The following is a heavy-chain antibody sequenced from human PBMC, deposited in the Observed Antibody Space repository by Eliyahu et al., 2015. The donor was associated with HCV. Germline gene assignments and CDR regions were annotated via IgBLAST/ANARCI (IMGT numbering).Heavy chain of an antibody. CDR1: GGSXSXGDYY. J-gene: IGHJ5*02. D-gene: IGHD5/OR15-5a*01. V-gene: IGHV4-30-4*01. Sequence: QVQLQESGPXLVKPSQTLSXTCXXSGGSXSXGDYYWSWIRQPPGKGLGWIGYIYYSGSTYYNPSLKSRVTISVDTSKNQFSLKLSSVTAADTAVYYCARDGSRDAPYNWFDPWGQGTLVTVSS. CDR2: IYYSGST. CDR3: ARDGSRDAPYNWFDP.